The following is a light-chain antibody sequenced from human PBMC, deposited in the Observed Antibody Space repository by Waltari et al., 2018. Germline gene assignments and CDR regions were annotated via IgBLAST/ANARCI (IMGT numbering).Light chain of an antibody. CDR1: SDDVGSYNL. J-gene: IGLJ2*01. V-gene: IGLV2-23*01. CDR3: CSYARGRTSMI. Sequence: QSALTQPASVSGSPGQSIPISCTGTSDDVGSYNLVSWYQQHLGKAPKFIIYEGSKRPSGVSSRFSGSQSGNTASLTISGLQAEDEADYHCCSYARGRTSMIFGGGTKLTVL. CDR2: EGS.